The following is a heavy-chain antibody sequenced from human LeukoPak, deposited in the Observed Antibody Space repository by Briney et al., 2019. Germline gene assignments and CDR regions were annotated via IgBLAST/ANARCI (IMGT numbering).Heavy chain of an antibody. J-gene: IGHJ5*01. CDR1: GDSIRSDS. D-gene: IGHD3-16*01. V-gene: IGHV4-4*09. CDR2: IFTSGSS. CDR3: ARLMRGTRRIDS. Sequence: SETLSLTCSVSGDSIRSDSWSWIRQVPGGGLEWIGYIFTSGSSNYNPSLRSRVTISGDTSMNQFSLSLNSVTAADTAVYFCARLMRGTRRIDSWGQGTLVTVSS.